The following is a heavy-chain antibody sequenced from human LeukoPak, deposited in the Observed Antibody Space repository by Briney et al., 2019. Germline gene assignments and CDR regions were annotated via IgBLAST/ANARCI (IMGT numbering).Heavy chain of an antibody. D-gene: IGHD1-26*01. CDR1: GFTFSSYG. V-gene: IGHV3-30*18. Sequence: PGGSLRLSCAASGFTFSSYGMHWVRQAPGKGLEWVAVISYDGSNKYYADSVKGRFTISRDNSKNTLYLQMNSLRAEDTAVYYCAKDQWERFLVLLGIDYWGQGTLVTVSS. CDR3: AKDQWERFLVLLGIDY. CDR2: ISYDGSNK. J-gene: IGHJ4*02.